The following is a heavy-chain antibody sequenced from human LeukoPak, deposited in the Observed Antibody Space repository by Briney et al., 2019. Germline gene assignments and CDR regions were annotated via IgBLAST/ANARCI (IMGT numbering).Heavy chain of an antibody. CDR3: ARGYDYGDYVGDFDY. D-gene: IGHD4-17*01. CDR2: ITTYNGNT. Sequence: ASVKVSCKASGYTFTNYPISWVRQAPAQGLEWMGWITTYNGNTKYAHKLQGRVTMTTDTPTSTAYMDLRGLRSDDTAVYYCARGYDYGDYVGDFDYWGQGTLVTVSS. V-gene: IGHV1-18*01. J-gene: IGHJ4*02. CDR1: GYTFTNYP.